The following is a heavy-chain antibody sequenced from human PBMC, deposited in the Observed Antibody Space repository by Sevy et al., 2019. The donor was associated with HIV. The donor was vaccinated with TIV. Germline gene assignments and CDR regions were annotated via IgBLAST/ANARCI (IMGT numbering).Heavy chain of an antibody. Sequence: GGSLRLSCAASGFTFSSYAMHWVRQAPGKGLEWVAVISYDGSNKYYADSVKGRFTISRDNSKNTLYQQMNSLRAEDTAVYYCARDSFGGYCSSTSCYNGMDVWGQGTTVTVSS. J-gene: IGHJ6*02. V-gene: IGHV3-30-3*01. CDR3: ARDSFGGYCSSTSCYNGMDV. CDR1: GFTFSSYA. D-gene: IGHD2-2*02. CDR2: ISYDGSNK.